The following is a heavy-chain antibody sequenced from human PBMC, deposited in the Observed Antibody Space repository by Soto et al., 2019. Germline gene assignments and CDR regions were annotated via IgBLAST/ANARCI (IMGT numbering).Heavy chain of an antibody. CDR1: GFSFTNDW. V-gene: IGHV3-7*05. CDR3: TRDVSPVSSDVYFDPFDI. CDR2: IKGDGSKT. J-gene: IGHJ3*02. Sequence: QLVESGGGLVQPGGSLRISCEASGFSFTNDWMTWGRQSPGKGLEWVANIKGDGSKTSYLDPVRGRFTVSRDNAKGSLYLQMNILRAEDTALYYYTRDVSPVSSDVYFDPFDIWGQGTLVTVSS. D-gene: IGHD6-25*01.